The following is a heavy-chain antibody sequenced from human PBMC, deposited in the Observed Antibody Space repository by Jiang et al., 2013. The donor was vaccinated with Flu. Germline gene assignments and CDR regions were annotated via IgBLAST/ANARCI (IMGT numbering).Heavy chain of an antibody. J-gene: IGHJ4*02. CDR3: ARVGAPTGTTVALDL. V-gene: IGHV4-39*01. CDR2: IYHSGTT. D-gene: IGHD4-17*01. Sequence: GLVEAFGDPVPHLATRLWWLHQQYYLLLGWIRQPPGKGLEWIGCIYHSGTTYINPSLKSRVTISIDTSKNQFSLRLTSVTATDTAVYFCARVGAPTGTTVALDLWGQGALVTVSS. CDR1: WLHQQYYLL.